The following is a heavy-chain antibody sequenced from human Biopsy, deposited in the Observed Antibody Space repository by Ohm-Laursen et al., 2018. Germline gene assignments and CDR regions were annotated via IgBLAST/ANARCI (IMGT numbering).Heavy chain of an antibody. CDR2: ISWSSGTI. Sequence: LSLTCAASGFRFDDYAMQWVRQAPGKGLEWVSGISWSSGTIGYADSVKGRFTVSRDNAKNSLFLQMNSLRVEDTVLYYCVKSAYSSGFWEASDYWGQGTLVTVSS. J-gene: IGHJ4*02. CDR3: VKSAYSSGFWEASDY. CDR1: GFRFDDYA. V-gene: IGHV3-9*01. D-gene: IGHD6-19*01.